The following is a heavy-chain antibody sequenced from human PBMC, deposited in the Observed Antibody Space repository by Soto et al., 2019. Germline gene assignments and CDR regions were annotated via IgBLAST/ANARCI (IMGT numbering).Heavy chain of an antibody. J-gene: IGHJ3*02. Sequence: GGSRRLSWAASGFTFSSYWMHWVRQAPGKGLVWVSRINSDGSSTSYADSVKGRFTISRDNAKNTLYLQMNSLRAEDTAVYYCARVLRFLEWLHDAFDIWGQGTMVTVSS. D-gene: IGHD3-3*01. CDR1: GFTFSSYW. CDR3: ARVLRFLEWLHDAFDI. CDR2: INSDGSST. V-gene: IGHV3-74*01.